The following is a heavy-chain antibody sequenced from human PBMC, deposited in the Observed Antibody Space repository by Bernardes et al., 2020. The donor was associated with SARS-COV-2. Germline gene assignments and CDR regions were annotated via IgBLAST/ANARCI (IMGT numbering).Heavy chain of an antibody. V-gene: IGHV4-61*01. CDR3: AREPYYDFWSGYYEGGMDV. CDR2: IYYSGST. CDR1: GGSVSSGSYY. J-gene: IGHJ6*02. D-gene: IGHD3-3*01. Sequence: SKTLSLTCTVSGGSVSSGSYYWSWLLQPPGKGLEWIGYIYYSGSTNYNPSLKSRVTISVDTSKNQFSLKLSSVTAADTAVYYCAREPYYDFWSGYYEGGMDVWGQGTTVTVSS.